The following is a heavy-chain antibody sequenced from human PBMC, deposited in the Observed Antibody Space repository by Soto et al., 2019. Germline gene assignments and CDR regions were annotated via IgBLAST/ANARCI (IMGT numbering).Heavy chain of an antibody. Sequence: ASVKVSCKSSGGTFSSYAISWVRQAPGQGLEWMGGIIPIFGTANYAQKFQGRVTITADESTSTAYMELSSLRSEDTAVYYCARADYGDYGTGRVVHQQQPLYYYYYGMDVWGQGTTVTVSS. J-gene: IGHJ6*02. CDR3: ARADYGDYGTGRVVHQQQPLYYYYYGMDV. CDR1: GGTFSSYA. D-gene: IGHD4-17*01. CDR2: IIPIFGTA. V-gene: IGHV1-69*13.